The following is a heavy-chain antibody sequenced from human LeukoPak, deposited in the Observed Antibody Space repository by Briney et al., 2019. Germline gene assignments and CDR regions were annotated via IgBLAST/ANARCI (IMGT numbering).Heavy chain of an antibody. V-gene: IGHV3-13*01. D-gene: IGHD6-19*01. CDR2: IGTAGDT. CDR3: ARAGSGWYYFDY. Sequence: GGSLRLSCAASGFTFSSYDMHWVRQAAGEGLEWVSAIGTAGDTYYPGSVKGRFTISRENAENSLYLQMNSLRAGDTAMYYCARAGSGWYYFDYWGQGTLVTVSS. J-gene: IGHJ4*02. CDR1: GFTFSSYD.